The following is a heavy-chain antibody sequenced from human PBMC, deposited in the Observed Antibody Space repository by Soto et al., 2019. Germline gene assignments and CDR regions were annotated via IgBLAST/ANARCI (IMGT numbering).Heavy chain of an antibody. J-gene: IGHJ3*02. CDR2: ISYDGSNK. CDR3: AKALTIFGVVIAYDAFDI. D-gene: IGHD3-3*01. Sequence: PGGSLRLSCAASGFTFSSYGMHWVRQAPGKGLEWVAVISYDGSNKYYADSVKGRFTISRDNSKNTLYLQMNSLRAEDTAVYYCAKALTIFGVVIAYDAFDIWGQGTMVTVSS. V-gene: IGHV3-30*18. CDR1: GFTFSSYG.